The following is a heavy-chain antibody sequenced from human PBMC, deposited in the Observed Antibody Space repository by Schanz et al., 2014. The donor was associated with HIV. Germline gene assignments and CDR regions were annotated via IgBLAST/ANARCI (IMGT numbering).Heavy chain of an antibody. CDR2: IIPIFGAA. CDR1: GDGFTTRT. D-gene: IGHD3-10*01. CDR3: ARDQNVISMVRGVMGGVDY. V-gene: IGHV1-69*06. Sequence: QVQLVQSGAEVKKPGSSVKVSCTASGDGFTTRTISWLRQAPGHALEWMGGIIPIFGAAKNAPKFQGRVTMTRDTSKSTAYMDLSSLRSEDTAVYYCARDQNVISMVRGVMGGVDYWGQGTLVTVSS. J-gene: IGHJ4*02.